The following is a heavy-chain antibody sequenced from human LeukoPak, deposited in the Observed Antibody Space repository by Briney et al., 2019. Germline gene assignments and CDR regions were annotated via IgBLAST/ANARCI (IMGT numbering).Heavy chain of an antibody. CDR1: GYIFTTYG. V-gene: IGHV1-18*01. CDR2: ISAYDGKT. J-gene: IGHJ5*02. CDR3: ARDWEWSPQVDWFDP. D-gene: IGHD3-3*01. Sequence: GASVKVSCKASGYIFTTYGISWVRQAPGQGLDWMGWISAYDGKTNYAQKLQGRVTMTTDTSTSTAYMELRSLRSDDTAVYYCARDWEWSPQVDWFDPWGQGTLVTVSS.